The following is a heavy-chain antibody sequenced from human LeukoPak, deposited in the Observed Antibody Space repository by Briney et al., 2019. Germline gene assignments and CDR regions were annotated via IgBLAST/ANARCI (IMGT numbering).Heavy chain of an antibody. CDR1: GYTFTGYY. J-gene: IGHJ4*02. Sequence: ASVKVSCKASGYTFTGYYMHWVRQAPGQGLEWMGWINPNSGGTNYAQKFQGRVTMTRDTSITTAYMELSRLRSDDTAVYYCARDRSPAPGRSYGRGHFDFWGQGTLVTVSS. D-gene: IGHD5-18*01. CDR3: ARDRSPAPGRSYGRGHFDF. CDR2: INPNSGGT. V-gene: IGHV1-2*02.